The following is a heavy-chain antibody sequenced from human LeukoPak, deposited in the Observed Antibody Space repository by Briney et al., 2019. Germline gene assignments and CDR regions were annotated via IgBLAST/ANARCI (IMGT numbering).Heavy chain of an antibody. Sequence: SETLSLTCTVSGYSISSGYYWGWIRQPPGKGLEWIGSIYYSGSTNYNPSLKSRVTISVDTSKNQFSLKLSSVTAADTAVYYCARQGRLVHWYFDLWGRGTLVTVSS. J-gene: IGHJ2*01. V-gene: IGHV4-38-2*02. CDR1: GYSISSGYY. CDR2: IYYSGST. CDR3: ARQGRLVHWYFDL.